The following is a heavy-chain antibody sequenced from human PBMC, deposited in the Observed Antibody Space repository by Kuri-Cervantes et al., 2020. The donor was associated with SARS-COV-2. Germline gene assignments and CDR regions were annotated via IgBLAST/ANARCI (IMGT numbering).Heavy chain of an antibody. V-gene: IGHV4-61*01. D-gene: IGHD2-2*01. Sequence: GSLRLSCTVSGGSVSSGSYYWSWIRQPPGKGLEWIGYIYYSGSTYYNPSLKSRVTISVDTSKNQFSLKLSSVTAADTAVYYCARGGGYQLLSDDAFDIWGQGTMVTVSS. CDR1: GGSVSSGSYY. CDR2: IYYSGST. J-gene: IGHJ3*02. CDR3: ARGGGYQLLSDDAFDI.